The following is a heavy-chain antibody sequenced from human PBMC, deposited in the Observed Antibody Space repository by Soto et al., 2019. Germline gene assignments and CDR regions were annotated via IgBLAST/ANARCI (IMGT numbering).Heavy chain of an antibody. D-gene: IGHD1-20*01. CDR1: GASISSSNW. Sequence: QVQLQESGPGLVKPSGTLSLTCAVSGASISSSNWWSWVRQPPGKGLEWIGEIYHSGSTNYNPSLKSRGNISVDKSKTQFSLKLSSGTAADTAVYYCSRAWGITGIGHWGQGTLVTVSS. CDR3: SRAWGITGIGH. J-gene: IGHJ4*02. CDR2: IYHSGST. V-gene: IGHV4-4*02.